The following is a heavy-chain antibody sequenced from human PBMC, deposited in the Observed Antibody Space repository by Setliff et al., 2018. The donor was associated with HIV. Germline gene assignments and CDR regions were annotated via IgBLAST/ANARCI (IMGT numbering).Heavy chain of an antibody. J-gene: IGHJ4*02. CDR2: ILYDGSNK. CDR3: ARDSPLSHFDY. CDR1: GFAFSDYD. Sequence: GGSLRLSCATSGFAFSDYDFHWVRQVTGEGLEWVAVILYDGSNKYYADSVKGRFTISRENLKKRVYLQMSSLRAEDTAVYYCARDSPLSHFDYWGQGILVTVSS. V-gene: IGHV3-30*03.